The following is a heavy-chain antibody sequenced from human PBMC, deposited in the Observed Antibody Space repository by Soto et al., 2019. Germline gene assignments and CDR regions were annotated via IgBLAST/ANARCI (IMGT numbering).Heavy chain of an antibody. CDR3: ARAGDILTGYYFDY. Sequence: SETLSLTCAVSGGSISSGGYSWSWIRQPPGKGLEWIGYIYHSGSTYYNPSLKSRATISVDRSKNQFSLKLSSVTAADTAVYYCARAGDILTGYYFDYWGQGTLVTVSS. CDR2: IYHSGST. CDR1: GGSISSGGYS. J-gene: IGHJ4*02. V-gene: IGHV4-30-2*01. D-gene: IGHD3-9*01.